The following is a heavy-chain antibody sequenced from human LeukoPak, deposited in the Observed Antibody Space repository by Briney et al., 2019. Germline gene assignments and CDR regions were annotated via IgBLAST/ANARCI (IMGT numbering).Heavy chain of an antibody. Sequence: SETLSLTCAVYGGSFSGYYWSWIRQPPGKGLEWIGEINHSGSTNYNPSLKSRVTMSIDMSKNQFSLRLTSVTAADTAVYYCSRVPPDYNDLHDALDLWGQGTVVTVSS. CDR1: GGSFSGYY. J-gene: IGHJ3*01. V-gene: IGHV4-34*01. CDR2: INHSGST. CDR3: SRVPPDYNDLHDALDL. D-gene: IGHD4-17*01.